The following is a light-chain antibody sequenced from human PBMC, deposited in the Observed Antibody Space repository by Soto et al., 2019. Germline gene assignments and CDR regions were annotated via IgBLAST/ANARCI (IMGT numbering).Light chain of an antibody. CDR3: QQYHNWPYT. CDR2: GAS. CDR1: QSVTSY. Sequence: EIVMTQSPATLSVSPGEGATLSCRASQSVTSYLAWYQQKPGQAPRLIIYGASTRATGIPARFSGSGSGTDFTLTISSLQSEDFAVYYCQQYHNWPYTFGQGTKLEI. V-gene: IGKV3-15*01. J-gene: IGKJ2*01.